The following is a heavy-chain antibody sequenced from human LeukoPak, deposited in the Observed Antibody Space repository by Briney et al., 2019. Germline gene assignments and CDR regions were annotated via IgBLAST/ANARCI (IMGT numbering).Heavy chain of an antibody. D-gene: IGHD2-2*01. V-gene: IGHV3-30*02. CDR3: AKDACSSTSCYGYYFDY. CDR2: IRYDGSNK. Sequence: GGSLRLSCAASGFTFSSYGMHWVRQAPGKGLEWVSFIRYDGSNKYYADSVKGRFTISRDNSKNTLYLQMNSLRAEDTAVYYCAKDACSSTSCYGYYFDYWGQGTLVTVSS. J-gene: IGHJ4*02. CDR1: GFTFSSYG.